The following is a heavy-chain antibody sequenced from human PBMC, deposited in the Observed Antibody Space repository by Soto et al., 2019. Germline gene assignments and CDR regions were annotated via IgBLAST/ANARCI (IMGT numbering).Heavy chain of an antibody. CDR1: GGSISSSSYY. V-gene: IGHV4-39*01. D-gene: IGHD5-12*01. CDR2: IXXSXXX. J-gene: IGHJ4*02. Sequence: TSETLSLTCTVSGGSISSSSYYWGWIRQPPGKGLXWIXXIXXSXXXXXNXXLKSRVTISVDTSKNQFSLKLSSVTAAETAVYYCATEPVEGLRFSNYWGQGTLVTVSS. CDR3: ATEPVEGLRFSNY.